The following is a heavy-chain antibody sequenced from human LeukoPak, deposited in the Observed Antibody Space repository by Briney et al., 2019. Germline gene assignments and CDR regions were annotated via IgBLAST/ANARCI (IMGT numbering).Heavy chain of an antibody. D-gene: IGHD1-7*01. V-gene: IGHV3-23*01. J-gene: IGHJ4*02. CDR2: ISGSGGST. CDR1: GFTFSSYA. Sequence: GGSLRLSCAASGFTFSSYAMSWVRQAPGKGLEWVSAISGSGGSTYYADSVKGRFTISRDNSKNTLYLQMNSLRAEDAAVYYCARDPWNSCPFDYWGQGTLVTVSS. CDR3: ARDPWNSCPFDY.